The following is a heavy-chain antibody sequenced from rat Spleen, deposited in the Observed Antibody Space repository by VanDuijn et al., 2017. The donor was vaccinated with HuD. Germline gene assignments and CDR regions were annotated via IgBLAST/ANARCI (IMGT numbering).Heavy chain of an antibody. D-gene: IGHD1-1*01. CDR1: GFTFSNYG. CDR3: ARRPYYYSGDPYVMDA. V-gene: IGHV5S13*01. CDR2: ISTGGGNT. J-gene: IGHJ4*01. Sequence: EVQLVESGGGLVQPGRSLKLSCAASGFTFSNYGMAWVRQAPTQGLEWVASISTGGGNTYYRDSVKGRFTISRDNAKNTLYLQMDSLRSEDTATYYCARRPYYYSGDPYVMDAWGQGASVTVSS.